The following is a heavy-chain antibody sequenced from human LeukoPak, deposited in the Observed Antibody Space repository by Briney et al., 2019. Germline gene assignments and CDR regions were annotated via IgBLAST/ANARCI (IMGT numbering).Heavy chain of an antibody. CDR1: GGSISNYY. V-gene: IGHV4-59*01. J-gene: IGHJ5*02. Sequence: NPSETLSLTCTVSGGSISNYYWSWIRQPPGKGLEWIGYMYYSGSPNYNPSLKSRVTISVDTSKNQFSVKLSSVTAADTAVYYCARDMGFCSSTSCYPWFDPWGQGTLVTVSS. D-gene: IGHD2-2*01. CDR3: ARDMGFCSSTSCYPWFDP. CDR2: MYYSGSP.